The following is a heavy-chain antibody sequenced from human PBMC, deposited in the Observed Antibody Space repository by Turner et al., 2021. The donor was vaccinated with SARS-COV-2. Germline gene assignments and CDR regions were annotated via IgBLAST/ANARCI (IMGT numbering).Heavy chain of an antibody. CDR2: MNPNSGNT. D-gene: IGHD5-18*01. CDR3: ARTFTAMVRVDY. J-gene: IGHJ4*02. CDR1: GYTFTSYD. Sequence: QVQLVQSGAEVKKPGASVKVSCKASGYTFTSYDINWVRQAAGQGLEWMGWMNPNSGNTHYAQKFQGRVTMTRNTSISTAYMELSSLRSEDTAVYYCARTFTAMVRVDYWGQGTLVTVSS. V-gene: IGHV1-8*01.